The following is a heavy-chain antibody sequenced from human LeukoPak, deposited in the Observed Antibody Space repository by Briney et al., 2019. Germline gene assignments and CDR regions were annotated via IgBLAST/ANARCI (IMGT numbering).Heavy chain of an antibody. V-gene: IGHV4-34*01. Sequence: SETLSLTCAVYGGSFSGYYWSWIRQPPGKGLEWIGEINHSGSTNYNPSLKSRVTISVDTSKNQFSLKLSSVTAADTAVYYCARGDPPTTVVTYYYYGMDVWGQGTTVTVSS. CDR3: ARGDPPTTVVTYYYYGMDV. J-gene: IGHJ6*02. CDR2: INHSGST. D-gene: IGHD4-23*01. CDR1: GGSFSGYY.